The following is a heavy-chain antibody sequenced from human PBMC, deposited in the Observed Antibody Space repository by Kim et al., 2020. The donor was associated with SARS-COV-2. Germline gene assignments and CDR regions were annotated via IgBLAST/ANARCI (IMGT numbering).Heavy chain of an antibody. CDR3: ARALFHCSGGSCYYYYGMDV. CDR1: GGTFSSYA. J-gene: IGHJ6*02. V-gene: IGHV1-69*13. CDR2: IIPIFGTA. D-gene: IGHD2-15*01. Sequence: SVKVSCKASGGTFSSYAISWVRQAPGQGLEWMGGIIPIFGTANYAQKFQGRVTITADESTSTAYMELSSLRSEDTAVYYCARALFHCSGGSCYYYYGMDVWGQGTTVTVSS.